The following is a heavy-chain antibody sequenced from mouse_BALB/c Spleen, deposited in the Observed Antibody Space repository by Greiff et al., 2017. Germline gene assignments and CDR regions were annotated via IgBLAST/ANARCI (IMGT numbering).Heavy chain of an antibody. CDR1: GFTFSSYT. J-gene: IGHJ4*01. CDR2: ISNGGGST. Sequence: EVQLVESGGGLVQPGGSLKLSCAASGFTFSSYTMSWVRQTPEKRLEWVAYISNGGGSTYYPDTVKGRFTISRDNAKNTLYLQMSSLKSEDTAMYYCARHRGSTGYYAMDYWGQGTSVTVSS. CDR3: ARHRGSTGYYAMDY. D-gene: IGHD6-1*01. V-gene: IGHV5-12-2*01.